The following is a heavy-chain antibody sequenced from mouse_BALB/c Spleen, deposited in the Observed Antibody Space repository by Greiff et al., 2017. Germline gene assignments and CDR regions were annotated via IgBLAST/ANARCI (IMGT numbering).Heavy chain of an antibody. CDR1: GFSLSTSGMG. V-gene: IGHV8-8*01. J-gene: IGHJ3*01. D-gene: IGHD2-4*01. CDR2: IWWDDDN. CDR3: ARIVYDYEIAY. Sequence: QVTLKESGPGILQPSQTLTLTCSFSGFSLSTSGMGVGWIRQPSGKGLEWLAHIWWDDDNRYNPALKSRLTISKDTSSNHVFLKIASVDTADTATCYCARIVYDYEIAYWGQGTMVTVSA.